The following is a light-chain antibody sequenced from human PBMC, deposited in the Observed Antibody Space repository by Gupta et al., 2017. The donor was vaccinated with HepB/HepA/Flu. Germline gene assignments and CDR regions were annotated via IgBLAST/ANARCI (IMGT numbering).Light chain of an antibody. V-gene: IGKV3-20*01. CDR3: QQYGSALLT. J-gene: IGKJ4*01. CDR2: GAS. CDR1: RRVSSSY. Sequence: VLTQCPGTLSLSPGERATLSCRASRRVSSSYLAWYQQKPGQAPRLLIYGASTRATGIPDRFSGSGSGTDFTLTISRLEPADFAVYYCQQYGSALLTFGGGTKVDIK.